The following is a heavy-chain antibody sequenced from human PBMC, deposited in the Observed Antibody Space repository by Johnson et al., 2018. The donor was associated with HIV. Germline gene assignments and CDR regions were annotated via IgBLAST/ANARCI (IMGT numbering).Heavy chain of an antibody. J-gene: IGHJ3*02. Sequence: QVQLMESGGGLVQPGRSLRLSCAPSGFTFDDYAMHWVRQAPGKGLEWVAVISYDGSNKYYADSVKGRFTISRDNSKNTLYLQMNSLRAEDTAVYYCAKDTSHAFYSGSYWGAFDIWGQGTMVTVSS. CDR3: AKDTSHAFYSGSYWGAFDI. CDR2: ISYDGSNK. V-gene: IGHV3-30*18. CDR1: GFTFDDYA. D-gene: IGHD1-26*01.